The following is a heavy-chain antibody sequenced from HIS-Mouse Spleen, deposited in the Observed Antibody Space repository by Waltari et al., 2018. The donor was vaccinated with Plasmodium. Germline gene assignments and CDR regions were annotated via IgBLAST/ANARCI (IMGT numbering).Heavy chain of an antibody. CDR3: ASSWYWYFDL. J-gene: IGHJ2*01. Sequence: EVQLVESGGGLVQPGGSLILSCAASGFTVGSYWMSWVGQAPGKGLGGVANIKQDGSEKYYVDSVKGRFTISRDNAKNSLYLQMNSLRAEDTAVYYCASSWYWYFDLWGRGTLVTVSS. CDR1: GFTVGSYW. V-gene: IGHV3-7*01. CDR2: IKQDGSEK. D-gene: IGHD6-13*01.